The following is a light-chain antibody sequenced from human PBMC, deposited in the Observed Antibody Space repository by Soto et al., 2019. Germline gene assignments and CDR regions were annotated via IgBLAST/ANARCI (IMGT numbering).Light chain of an antibody. CDR2: KVS. CDR3: QQYHTFWT. J-gene: IGKJ1*01. V-gene: IGKV1-5*03. CDR1: QSISTY. Sequence: DIQMTQSPSTLSASVGDRVTITCRASQSISTYLAWYQQKPGEAPKLLIYKVSSLDVGVPSRFSGSGSGTEFTLTISGLQPDDFATYYCQQYHTFWTFGQGTKVDIK.